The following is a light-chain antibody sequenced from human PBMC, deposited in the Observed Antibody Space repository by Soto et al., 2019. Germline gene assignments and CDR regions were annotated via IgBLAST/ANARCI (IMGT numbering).Light chain of an antibody. CDR1: QSVGNW. CDR3: QQYYSYPWT. Sequence: DIQMTQSPSTLSASVGDRVTITCRASQSVGNWLAWYQHKPGKAPKGLIYKASSLESGAPSRFSGSGSGTEFALTISSLQPDDFATYYCQQYYSYPWTFGQGTTVENK. CDR2: KAS. V-gene: IGKV1-5*03. J-gene: IGKJ1*01.